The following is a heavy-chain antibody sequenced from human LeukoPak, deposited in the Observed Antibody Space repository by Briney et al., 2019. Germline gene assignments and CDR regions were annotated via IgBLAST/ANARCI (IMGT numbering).Heavy chain of an antibody. V-gene: IGHV3-7*01. CDR1: GFTFSSYW. CDR2: IKQDGSEK. D-gene: IGHD3-22*01. Sequence: GGSLRLSCAASGFTFSSYWMSWVRQAPGKGLEWVANIKQDGSEKYYVDSVKGRFTISRDNAKNSLYLQVNSLRAEDTAVYHCARGYYYDSSGLTYWGQGTLVTVSS. J-gene: IGHJ4*02. CDR3: ARGYYYDSSGLTY.